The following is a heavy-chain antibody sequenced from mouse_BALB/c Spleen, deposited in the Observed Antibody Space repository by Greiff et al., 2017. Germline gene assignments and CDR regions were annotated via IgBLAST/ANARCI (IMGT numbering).Heavy chain of an antibody. V-gene: IGHV1-5*01. CDR1: GYTFTSYW. CDR2: IYPGNSDT. D-gene: IGHD4-1*01. J-gene: IGHJ2*01. CDR3: TRRPLGYYFDY. Sequence: EVQLQQSGTVLARPGASVKMSCKASGYTFTSYWMHWVKQRPGQGLEWIGAIYPGNSDTSYNQKFKGKAKLTAVTSTSTAYMELSSLTKEDSAVYYCTRRPLGYYFDYWGQGTTLTVSA.